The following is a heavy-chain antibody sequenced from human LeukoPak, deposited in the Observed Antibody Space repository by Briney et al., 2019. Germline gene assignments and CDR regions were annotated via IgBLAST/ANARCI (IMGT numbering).Heavy chain of an antibody. J-gene: IGHJ6*02. CDR3: AREHCSSTSCYGMDV. CDR1: GYTFTGYY. CDR2: INPNSGGT. D-gene: IGHD2-2*01. V-gene: IGHV1-2*04. Sequence: ASVKVSCKASGYTFTGYYMHWVRQAPGQGLEWMGWINPNSGGTNYAQKFQGWVTMTRDTSISTAYMELSRLRSDDTAVYYCAREHCSSTSCYGMDVWGQGTTVTVSS.